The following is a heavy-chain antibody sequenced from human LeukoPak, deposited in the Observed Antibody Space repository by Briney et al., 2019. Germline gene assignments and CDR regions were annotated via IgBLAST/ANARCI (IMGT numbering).Heavy chain of an antibody. D-gene: IGHD3-10*02. Sequence: SQTLSLTFGISGDSVSSKSGGWNWIRQSPSRGLEWLGRTYYTSKWYNEYAVSMKSRITINSDTSKNQLSLHLDSVTPEDTAVYYCAREQLWSGPNRFDSWGQGTLVTVSS. CDR1: GDSVSSKSGG. V-gene: IGHV6-1*01. CDR2: TYYTSKWYN. J-gene: IGHJ5*01. CDR3: AREQLWSGPNRFDS.